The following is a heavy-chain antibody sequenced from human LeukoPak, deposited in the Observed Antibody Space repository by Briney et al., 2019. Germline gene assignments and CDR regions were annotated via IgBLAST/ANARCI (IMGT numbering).Heavy chain of an antibody. CDR1: GGSFSGYY. J-gene: IGHJ4*02. Sequence: PSETLSLACAVYGGSFSGYYWSWIRQPPGKGLEWIGEINHSGSTNYNPSLKSRVTISVDTSKNQFSLKLSSVTAADTAVYYCASHSSSWLQADYWGQGTLVTVSS. CDR2: INHSGST. V-gene: IGHV4-34*01. CDR3: ASHSSSWLQADY. D-gene: IGHD6-13*01.